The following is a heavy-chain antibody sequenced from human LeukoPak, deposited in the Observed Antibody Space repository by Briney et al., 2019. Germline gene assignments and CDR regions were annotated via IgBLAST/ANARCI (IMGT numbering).Heavy chain of an antibody. Sequence: GGSLRLPCAASVFPFSSYDMHGAPRSTGKALEYVSYIASDGGGTFYADSERARFTIAKDNYKNTLYLQMGSLRVEDMAVYYCARGKGVYCGGECSHMDVWGKGTTVIVSS. CDR3: ARGKGVYCGGECSHMDV. V-gene: IGHV3-64*02. D-gene: IGHD2-21*01. CDR2: IASDGGGT. CDR1: VFPFSSYD. J-gene: IGHJ6*03.